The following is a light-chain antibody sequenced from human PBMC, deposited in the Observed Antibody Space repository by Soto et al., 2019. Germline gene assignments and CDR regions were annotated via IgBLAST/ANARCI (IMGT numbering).Light chain of an antibody. CDR1: QSVSNNY. Sequence: EIVLTQSPGTLSLSPGERATLSCRASQSVSNNYLAWYQQKPGQAPRLLIYGASNRATGIPDRFSGSGSGTDFTLTISRLEPEDFAVYYCQQRSNWPVTFGQGTKVEIK. CDR3: QQRSNWPVT. V-gene: IGKV3D-20*02. J-gene: IGKJ1*01. CDR2: GAS.